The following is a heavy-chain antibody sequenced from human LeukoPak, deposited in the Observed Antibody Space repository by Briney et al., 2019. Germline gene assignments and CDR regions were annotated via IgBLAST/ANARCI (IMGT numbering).Heavy chain of an antibody. CDR2: VNHGGST. J-gene: IGHJ4*02. Sequence: SETLSLTCAVDGDSFSAYYWSWLRQSPGKGREWIGEVNHGGSTNYNPSLKSRVTISVDTSKNQFSLKLASVTAADSGVYYCAREGGSNTLRFDYWGQGTLISVSS. CDR1: GDSFSAYY. D-gene: IGHD1-26*01. V-gene: IGHV4-34*01. CDR3: AREGGSNTLRFDY.